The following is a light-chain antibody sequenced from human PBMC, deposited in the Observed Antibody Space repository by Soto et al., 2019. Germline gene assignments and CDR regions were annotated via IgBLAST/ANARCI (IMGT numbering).Light chain of an antibody. CDR3: QHYGPSPVYT. CDR2: AAS. V-gene: IGKV3-20*01. Sequence: EIVLTQSPGTLSLSPGERATLSCRASQSVTSSYFAWYQHKPGQAPRLLIYAASDRSTGIPDRFIGSGSVPNFPLTITRLVPEDFAVYYCQHYGPSPVYTFGQGTKLEI. CDR1: QSVTSSY. J-gene: IGKJ2*01.